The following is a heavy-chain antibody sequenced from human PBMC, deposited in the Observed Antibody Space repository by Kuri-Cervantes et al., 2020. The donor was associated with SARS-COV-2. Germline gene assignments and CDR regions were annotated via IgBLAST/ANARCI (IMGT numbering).Heavy chain of an antibody. Sequence: ASVKVSCKVSGYTLTELSMHWVRQAPGKGLEWMGGFDPEDGETIYAQKFQGRVTMTEDTSTDTAYMELSSLRAEDTAVYYCAKRGSGRKRGVGYFQHWGQGTLVTVSS. CDR3: AKRGSGRKRGVGYFQH. V-gene: IGHV1-24*01. D-gene: IGHD1-26*01. CDR2: FDPEDGET. J-gene: IGHJ1*01. CDR1: GYTLTELS.